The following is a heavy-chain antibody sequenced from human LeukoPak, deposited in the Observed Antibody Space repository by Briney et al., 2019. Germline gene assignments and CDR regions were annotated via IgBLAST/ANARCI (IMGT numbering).Heavy chain of an antibody. Sequence: ASVKVSCKASGYTFISYGISWVRQAPGQGLEWMGWISGHNGNTKYAEKLQGRVTMTTDTSTSTAYMELRSLRSDDTAVYYCARYGVGWPFDYWGQGTLVTVSS. V-gene: IGHV1-18*01. CDR3: ARYGVGWPFDY. CDR2: ISGHNGNT. D-gene: IGHD6-19*01. CDR1: GYTFISYG. J-gene: IGHJ4*02.